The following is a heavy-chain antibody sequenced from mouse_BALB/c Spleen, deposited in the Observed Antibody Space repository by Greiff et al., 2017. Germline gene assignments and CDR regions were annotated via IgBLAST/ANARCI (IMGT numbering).Heavy chain of an antibody. J-gene: IGHJ4*01. V-gene: IGHV1S127*01. CDR3: ARTGYYSYAMDY. Sequence: VQLQQSGPQLVRPGASVKISCKASGYSFTSYWMHWVKQRPGQGLEWIGMIDPSDSETRLNQKFKDKATLTVDKSSSTAYMQLSSPTSEDSAVYYCARTGYYSYAMDYWGQGTSVTVSS. D-gene: IGHD2-12*01. CDR1: GYSFTSYW. CDR2: IDPSDSET.